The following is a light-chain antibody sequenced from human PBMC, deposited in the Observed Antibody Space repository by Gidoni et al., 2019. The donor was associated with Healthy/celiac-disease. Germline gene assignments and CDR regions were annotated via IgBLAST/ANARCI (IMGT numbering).Light chain of an antibody. J-gene: IGKJ2*01. CDR2: TAS. CDR1: QSISSW. V-gene: IGKV1-5*03. Sequence: DIQMTQSPSTLSASVGDRVTITCRASQSISSWLAWYQQKPGKAPKLLIYTASSLESGVPASFSGSGSGTEFTLAISSLQPDEFATYYCQQYNSYPYTFGQGTKLEIK. CDR3: QQYNSYPYT.